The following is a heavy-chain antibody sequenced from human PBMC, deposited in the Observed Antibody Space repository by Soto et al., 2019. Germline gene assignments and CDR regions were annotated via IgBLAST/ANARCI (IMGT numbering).Heavy chain of an antibody. CDR1: GYTFTSYG. CDR3: ARGDEGQWLARYYYYGMAV. J-gene: IGHJ6*02. V-gene: IGHV1-18*01. Sequence: QVQLVQSGAEVKKPGASVKVSCKASGYTFTSYGISWVRQAPGQGLEWMGWISAYNGNTNYAQKLQGRVTMTTDTSTRPAYMELRSLRSDDTAVYYCARGDEGQWLARYYYYGMAVRGQGTTVTVSS. CDR2: ISAYNGNT. D-gene: IGHD6-19*01.